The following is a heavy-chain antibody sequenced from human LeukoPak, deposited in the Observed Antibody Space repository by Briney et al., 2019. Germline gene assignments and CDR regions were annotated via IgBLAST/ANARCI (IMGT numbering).Heavy chain of an antibody. Sequence: ASVKVSCKASGYTFTSYDINWVRQATGQGLEWMGWMNPNSGNTGYAQKSQGRVTMTRNTSISTAYMELSSLRSEDTAVYYCARGPHAAKTWYYYGSGSDNWFDPWGQGTLVTVSS. CDR2: MNPNSGNT. V-gene: IGHV1-8*01. CDR3: ARGPHAAKTWYYYGSGSDNWFDP. J-gene: IGHJ5*02. CDR1: GYTFTSYD. D-gene: IGHD3-10*01.